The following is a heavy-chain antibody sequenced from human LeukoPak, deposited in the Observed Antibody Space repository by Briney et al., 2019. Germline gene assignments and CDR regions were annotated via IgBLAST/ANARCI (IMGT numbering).Heavy chain of an antibody. Sequence: SETLSLTCTVSGGSISSYYWSWIRQPPGKGLEWIGYIYYSGSTNYNPSLKSRVTISVDTSKNQFSLKLSSVTAADTAVYYCAGVRTTYYYDSSGYSFDYWGQGTLVTVSS. V-gene: IGHV4-59*01. J-gene: IGHJ4*02. D-gene: IGHD3-22*01. CDR3: AGVRTTYYYDSSGYSFDY. CDR1: GGSISSYY. CDR2: IYYSGST.